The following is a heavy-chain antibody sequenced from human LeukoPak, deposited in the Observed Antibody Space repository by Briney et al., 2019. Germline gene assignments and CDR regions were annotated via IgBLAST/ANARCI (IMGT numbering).Heavy chain of an antibody. D-gene: IGHD2-15*01. CDR2: LDDSGNT. CDR1: SGSVRSNYYS. Sequence: PSETLSLTYSVSSGSVRSNYYSWAWIRQAPGKGLEWVGGLDDSGNTYYNPSLKSRLTMSVDTSKNHFSLNLKSVAAAVTSVYYCARRLRIGAAEWFDPWGQGIMVTVSA. V-gene: IGHV4-39*02. J-gene: IGHJ5*02. CDR3: ARRLRIGAAEWFDP.